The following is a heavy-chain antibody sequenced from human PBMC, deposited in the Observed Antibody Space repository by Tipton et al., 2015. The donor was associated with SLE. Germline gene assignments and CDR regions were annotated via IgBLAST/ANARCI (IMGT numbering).Heavy chain of an antibody. Sequence: SLRLSCAASGFTFVDYAMHWVRQAPGKGLEWVSGISWNSGSIGYADSVKGRFTISRDNAKNSLYLQMNSLRAEDTAVYYCARGGDSSSWTGGYWGQGTLVTASS. J-gene: IGHJ4*02. D-gene: IGHD6-13*01. CDR2: ISWNSGSI. CDR3: ARGGDSSSWTGGY. V-gene: IGHV3-9*01. CDR1: GFTFVDYA.